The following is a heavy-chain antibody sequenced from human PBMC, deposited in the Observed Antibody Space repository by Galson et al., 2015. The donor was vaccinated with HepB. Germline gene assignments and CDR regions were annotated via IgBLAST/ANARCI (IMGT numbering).Heavy chain of an antibody. Sequence: SLRLSCAASGFTFSSYAMSWVRQAPGKGLEWVSAISGSGGSTYYADSVKGRFTISRDNSKNTLYLQMNSLRAEDTAVYYCGSGYDFWSGTIDYWGQGTLVTVSS. CDR1: GFTFSSYA. J-gene: IGHJ4*02. D-gene: IGHD3-3*01. CDR3: GSGYDFWSGTIDY. V-gene: IGHV3-23*01. CDR2: ISGSGGST.